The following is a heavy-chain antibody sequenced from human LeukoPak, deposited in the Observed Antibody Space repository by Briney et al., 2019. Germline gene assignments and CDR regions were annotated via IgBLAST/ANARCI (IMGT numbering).Heavy chain of an antibody. J-gene: IGHJ4*02. CDR3: GRWGYFDSGNYFVVDY. Sequence: SETLSLTCTVPDDSIRNYYWNWIRQAPGKALEWIGHIHNNGDTAYNFSLKSRVTISMDTSKNQFSLKLSSVTAADTAVYYCGRWGYFDSGNYFVVDYWGQGTVVTVSS. CDR2: IHNNGDT. V-gene: IGHV4-59*01. D-gene: IGHD3-22*01. CDR1: DDSIRNYY.